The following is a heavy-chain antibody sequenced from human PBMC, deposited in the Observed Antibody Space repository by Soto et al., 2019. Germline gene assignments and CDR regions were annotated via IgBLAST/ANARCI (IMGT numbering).Heavy chain of an antibody. V-gene: IGHV4-31*03. CDR1: GGYIISRGYC. CDR3: ARDKVVMITFGGVIRPTRLNMDV. D-gene: IGHD3-16*02. J-gene: IGHJ6*03. CDR2: IYYSGST. Sequence: PSETQSHTSTVSGGYIISRGYCWSWIRQHPGKGLEWIGYIYYSGSTYYNPSLKSRVTISVDTSKNQFSLKLSSVTAADTAVHYCARDKVVMITFGGVIRPTRLNMDVWGKGTTVTVSS.